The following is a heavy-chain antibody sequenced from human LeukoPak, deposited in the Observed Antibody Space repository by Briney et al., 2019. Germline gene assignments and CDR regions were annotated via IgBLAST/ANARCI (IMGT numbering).Heavy chain of an antibody. V-gene: IGHV1-2*02. CDR1: GYTFTGYY. D-gene: IGHD3-3*01. CDR3: ARGGGTVFGVVND. J-gene: IGHJ4*02. Sequence: ASVKVSCKASGYTFTGYYMHWVRQAPGQGLEWMGWINPNSGGTNYAQKFQGRVTMTRDTSISTAYMELSRLRSDDTGIYYCARGGGTVFGVVNDWGQGTLVTVSS. CDR2: INPNSGGT.